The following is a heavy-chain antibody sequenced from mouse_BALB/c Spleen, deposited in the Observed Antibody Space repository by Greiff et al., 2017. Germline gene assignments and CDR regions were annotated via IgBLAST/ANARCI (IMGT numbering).Heavy chain of an antibody. CDR3: ARREGNYGFDY. D-gene: IGHD2-1*01. CDR2: ISYSGST. Sequence: EVQLVESGPGLVKPSQSLSLTCTVTGYSITSDYAWNWIRQFPGNKLEWMGYISYSGSTSYNPSLKSRISITRDTSKNQFFLQLNSVTTEDTATYYCARREGNYGFDYWGQGTTLTVSS. CDR1: GYSITSDYA. J-gene: IGHJ2*01. V-gene: IGHV3-2*02.